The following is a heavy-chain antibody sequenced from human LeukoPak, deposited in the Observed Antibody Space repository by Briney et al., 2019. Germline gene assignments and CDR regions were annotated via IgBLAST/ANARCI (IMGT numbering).Heavy chain of an antibody. Sequence: SETLSLTCTVSGGSISSYYWSWIRQPPGKGLEWIGYIYYSGLTNYNPSLKSRVTISVDTSKNQFSLKLTSVTAADTAVYYCARGVPEYYDFWSGYFYYFDYWGQGTLVTVSS. CDR2: IYYSGLT. J-gene: IGHJ4*02. D-gene: IGHD3-3*01. CDR1: GGSISSYY. CDR3: ARGVPEYYDFWSGYFYYFDY. V-gene: IGHV4-59*01.